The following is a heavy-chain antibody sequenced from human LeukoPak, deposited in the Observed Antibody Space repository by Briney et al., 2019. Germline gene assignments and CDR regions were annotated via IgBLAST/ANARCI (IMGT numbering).Heavy chain of an antibody. CDR2: ISAYNGNT. J-gene: IGHJ4*02. CDR3: ARVRCSSTSCHNPDY. Sequence: ASVKVSCKASGYTLTNFGISWVRQAPGQGLEWMGWISAYNGNTNYAQNLQGRVTMTTDTSTSTAYMELRSLRSDDTAVYYCARVRCSSTSCHNPDYWGQGTLVTVSS. V-gene: IGHV1-18*01. CDR1: GYTLTNFG. D-gene: IGHD2-2*01.